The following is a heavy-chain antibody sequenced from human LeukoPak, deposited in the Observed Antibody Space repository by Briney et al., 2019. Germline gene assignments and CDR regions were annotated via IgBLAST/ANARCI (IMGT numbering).Heavy chain of an antibody. J-gene: IGHJ5*02. CDR2: IKQDGSGK. D-gene: IGHD1-14*01. CDR3: ARDWRKGRFDP. V-gene: IGHV3-7*01. CDR1: GFTFSSYW. Sequence: GGSLRLSCAASGFTFSSYWMSWVRQAPGKGLEWVANIKQDGSGKYYVDSVKGRFTISRDNAKNSLYLQMNSLRAEDTALYYCARDWRKGRFDPWGQGTLVTVSS.